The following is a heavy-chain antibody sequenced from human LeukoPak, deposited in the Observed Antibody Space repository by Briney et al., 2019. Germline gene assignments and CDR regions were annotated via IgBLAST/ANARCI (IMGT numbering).Heavy chain of an antibody. V-gene: IGHV3-7*01. CDR3: AREGCSGGSCYHNWFDP. CDR1: GFTFSSYW. J-gene: IGHJ5*02. Sequence: GGSLRLSCAASGFTFSSYWMSWVRQAPGKGLEWVANINQDGSEKYYVDSVKGRFTTSRDNAKNTLYLQMNSLRAEDTAVYYCAREGCSGGSCYHNWFDPWGQGTLVTVSS. CDR2: INQDGSEK. D-gene: IGHD2-15*01.